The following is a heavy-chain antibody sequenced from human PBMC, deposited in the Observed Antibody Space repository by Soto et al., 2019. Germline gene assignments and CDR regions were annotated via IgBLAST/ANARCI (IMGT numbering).Heavy chain of an antibody. V-gene: IGHV4-34*01. CDR2: INHSGST. D-gene: IGHD3-10*01. J-gene: IGHJ5*02. CDR3: ARERGVLLWFGEPWFDP. CDR1: GGSFIGYC. Sequence: PSETLSLTCAVYGGSFIGYCWSWIRQPPGKGLEWIGEINHSGSTNYNPSLKSRVTISVDTSKNQFSLKLSSVTAADTAVYYCARERGVLLWFGEPWFDPWGQGTLVTVSS.